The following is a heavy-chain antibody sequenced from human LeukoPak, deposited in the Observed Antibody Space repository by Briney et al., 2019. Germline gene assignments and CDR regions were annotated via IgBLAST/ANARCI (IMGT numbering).Heavy chain of an antibody. D-gene: IGHD1-26*01. CDR1: GYTFTSYG. Sequence: GASVKVSCKASGYTFTSYGISWVRQAPGQGLEWMGWISAYNGNTNYAQKLQGRVTMTTDTSTSTAYMELRSLRSDDTAVYYCARAHSLELLYYYYGMDVWGQGTTVTVPS. CDR2: ISAYNGNT. V-gene: IGHV1-18*01. J-gene: IGHJ6*02. CDR3: ARAHSLELLYYYYGMDV.